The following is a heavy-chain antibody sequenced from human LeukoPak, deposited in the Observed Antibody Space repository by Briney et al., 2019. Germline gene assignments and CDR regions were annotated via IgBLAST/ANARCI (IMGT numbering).Heavy chain of an antibody. V-gene: IGHV1-69*13. CDR2: IIPIFGTA. J-gene: IGHJ4*02. CDR1: GGTFSSYA. Sequence: SVKVSCKASGGTFSSYAISWVRQAPGQGLEWMGGIIPIFGTANYAQKSQGRVTITADESTSTAYMELSSLRSEDTAVYYCARAASYCSSTSCYGYWGQGTLVTVSS. D-gene: IGHD2-2*01. CDR3: ARAASYCSSTSCYGY.